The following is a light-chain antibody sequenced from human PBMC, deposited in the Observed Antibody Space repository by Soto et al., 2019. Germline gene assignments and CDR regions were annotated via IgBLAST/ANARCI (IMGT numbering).Light chain of an antibody. CDR1: QSVSSN. J-gene: IGKJ1*01. V-gene: IGKV3-15*01. CDR2: GAS. CDR3: QQYQNLWT. Sequence: EMVMTQSPATLSLSPGERATLSCRASQSVSSNLAWYQQKPGQAPRLLIYGASTRATGIPATLSGSGSGTEFTLTISSLQSEDFALYYCQQYQNLWTFGQGTKVYIK.